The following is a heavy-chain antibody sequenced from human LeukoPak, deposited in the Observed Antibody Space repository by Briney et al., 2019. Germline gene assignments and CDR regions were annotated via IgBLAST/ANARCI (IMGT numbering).Heavy chain of an antibody. Sequence: PGGSLRLSCAASGFTFSSYSMNWVRQAPGKGLEWVSYISSSSSTIYYADSVKGRFTISRDNAKNSLYLQMNSLRDEDTAVYYCAREDGYCSGGNCYSYFDSWGQGTLVTVSS. D-gene: IGHD2-15*01. V-gene: IGHV3-48*02. CDR3: AREDGYCSGGNCYSYFDS. J-gene: IGHJ4*02. CDR2: ISSSSSTI. CDR1: GFTFSSYS.